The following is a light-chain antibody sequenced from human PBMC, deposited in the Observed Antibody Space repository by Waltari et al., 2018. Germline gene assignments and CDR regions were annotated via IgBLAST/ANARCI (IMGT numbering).Light chain of an antibody. J-gene: IGKJ2*01. CDR3: MQALQTPYT. Sequence: DIVMTQSPVSLPVTPGEPASISCRSRQSLLQSNGYNYLGWYLQKPGQSPQLLIYLGSNRASGVPDRFSGSGSGTDFTLKISRVEAEDVGVYYCMQALQTPYTFGQGTKLEIK. V-gene: IGKV2-28*01. CDR1: QSLLQSNGYNY. CDR2: LGS.